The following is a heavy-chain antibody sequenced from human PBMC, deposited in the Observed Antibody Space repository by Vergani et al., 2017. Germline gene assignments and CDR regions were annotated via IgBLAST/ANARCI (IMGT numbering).Heavy chain of an antibody. Sequence: EVQLLESGGGLVQPGGSLRLSCAASGFTLSSYAMTWVRQVPGKGLEWVSAISGGGSSTYYADSVKGRFTISRDISKNTLYLRMNTLRAEDTAIYYCAKDLVVTFWGQGTLVTVSS. V-gene: IGHV3-23*01. CDR2: ISGGGSST. J-gene: IGHJ4*02. D-gene: IGHD2-21*02. CDR1: GFTLSSYA. CDR3: AKDLVVTF.